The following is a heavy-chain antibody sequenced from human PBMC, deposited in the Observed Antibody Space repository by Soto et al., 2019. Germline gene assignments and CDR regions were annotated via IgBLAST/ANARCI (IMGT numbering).Heavy chain of an antibody. V-gene: IGHV4-34*01. J-gene: IGHJ6*02. CDR3: ARGRGGIVGATIPNYYYYYGMDV. Sequence: PSETLSLTCAVYGGSFSGYYWSWIRQPPGKGLEWIGEINHSGSTNYNPSLKSRVTISADTSKNQFSLKLSSVTAADTAVYYCARGRGGIVGATIPNYYYYYGMDVWGQGTTVTVSS. CDR2: INHSGST. D-gene: IGHD1-26*01. CDR1: GGSFSGYY.